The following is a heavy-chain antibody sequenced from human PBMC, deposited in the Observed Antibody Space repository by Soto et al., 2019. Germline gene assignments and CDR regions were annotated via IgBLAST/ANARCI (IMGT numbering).Heavy chain of an antibody. V-gene: IGHV1-8*01. Sequence: QVQLVQSGAEVKKPGASVKVSCKAAGYTFTSCDINWVRQATGQGLERMGWMNPNNGNTGYAQKFQVRVTMTRNTTISTAYMELSSLRSEQPAVDYCARERSVAGFDYWGQGTLVTVSS. J-gene: IGHJ4*02. CDR1: GYTFTSCD. D-gene: IGHD6-19*01. CDR2: MNPNNGNT. CDR3: ARERSVAGFDY.